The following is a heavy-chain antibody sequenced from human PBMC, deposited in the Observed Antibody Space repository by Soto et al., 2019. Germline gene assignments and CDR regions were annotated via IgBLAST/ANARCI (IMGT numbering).Heavy chain of an antibody. D-gene: IGHD5-18*01. CDR2: INHSGST. CDR3: ARYSYGRPRPSYYYSGMDV. J-gene: IGHJ6*02. Sequence: SETLSLTCAVYGGSFSGYYWSWIRQPPGKGLEWIGEINHSGSTNYNPSLKSRVTISVDTSKNQFSLKLSPVTAADTAVYYCARYSYGRPRPSYYYSGMDVWGQGTTVTVS. V-gene: IGHV4-34*01. CDR1: GGSFSGYY.